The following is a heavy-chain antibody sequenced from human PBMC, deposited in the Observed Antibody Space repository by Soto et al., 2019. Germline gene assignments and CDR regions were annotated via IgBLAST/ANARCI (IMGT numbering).Heavy chain of an antibody. CDR3: VRYCSGGSCPDAFDI. D-gene: IGHD2-15*01. J-gene: IGHJ3*02. CDR1: GFNFSGSA. V-gene: IGHV3-73*01. Sequence: GGSLRLSCAASGFNFSGSAMRWVRQASGKGLEWVGRIRSKANSDAIAYAVSVKGRFTISRDDSKNTAYLQMNSLKTEDTAVYYCVRYCSGGSCPDAFDIWGQGTMVTVSS. CDR2: IRSKANSDAI.